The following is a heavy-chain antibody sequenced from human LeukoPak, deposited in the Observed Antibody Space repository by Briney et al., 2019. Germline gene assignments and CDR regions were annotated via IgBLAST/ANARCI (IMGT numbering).Heavy chain of an antibody. D-gene: IGHD1-1*01. J-gene: IGHJ4*02. V-gene: IGHV3-30*02. CDR1: RFTFSSYG. CDR2: ILYDGSNI. Sequence: PGGSLRLSCAASRFTFSSYGMHWVRQAPGKGLEWVAFILYDGSNIHYADSVKGRFTISRDNSKNTLYLQMNSLRAEDTAVYYCAKHDPAFDYWGQGTLVTVSS. CDR3: AKHDPAFDY.